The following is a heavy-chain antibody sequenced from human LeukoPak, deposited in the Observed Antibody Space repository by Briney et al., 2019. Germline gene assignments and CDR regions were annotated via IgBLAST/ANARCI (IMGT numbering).Heavy chain of an antibody. Sequence: GGSLRLSCAASGFTFSSYSVNWVHQAPGKGLEWVSSISSSSYIYYADSVKGRFTISRDNAKNSLYLQMNSLRAEDTAVYYCAREKAVAGLEGIDYWGQGALVTVSS. CDR1: GFTFSSYS. CDR2: ISSSSYI. J-gene: IGHJ4*02. CDR3: AREKAVAGLEGIDY. V-gene: IGHV3-21*01. D-gene: IGHD6-19*01.